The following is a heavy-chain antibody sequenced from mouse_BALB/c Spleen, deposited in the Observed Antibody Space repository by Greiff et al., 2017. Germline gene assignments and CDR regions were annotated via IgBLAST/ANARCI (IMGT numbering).Heavy chain of an antibody. CDR1: GFTFSDNY. D-gene: IGHD2-1*01. V-gene: IGHV5-4*02. J-gene: IGHJ3*01. CDR2: ISDGGSYT. CDR3: ARAYGNYEAWFAY. Sequence: EVQLVESGGGLVKPGGSLKLSCAASGFTFSDNYMYWVRQTPEKRLEWVATISDGGSYTYYPDSVKGRFTISRDNAKNNLYLQMSSLKSEDTAMYYGARAYGNYEAWFAYWGQGTLVTVSA.